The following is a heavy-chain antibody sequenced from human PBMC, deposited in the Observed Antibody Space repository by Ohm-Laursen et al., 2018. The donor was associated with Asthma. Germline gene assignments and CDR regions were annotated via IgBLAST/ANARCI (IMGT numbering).Heavy chain of an antibody. V-gene: IGHV3-9*01. CDR3: ARSHTVVTPFDY. D-gene: IGHD4-23*01. CDR1: GFTFDDYA. CDR2: ISWNSGSI. J-gene: IGHJ4*02. Sequence: SLRLSCAASGFTFDDYAMHWVRQAPGKGLEWVSGISWNSGSIGYADSVKGRFTISRDNAKNSLYLQMNSLRAEDTAVYYCARSHTVVTPFDYWGQGTLVTVSS.